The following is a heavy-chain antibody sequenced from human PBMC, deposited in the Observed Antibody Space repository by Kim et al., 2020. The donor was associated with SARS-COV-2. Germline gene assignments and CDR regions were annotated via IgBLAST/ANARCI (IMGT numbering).Heavy chain of an antibody. CDR2: ISWNSGSI. J-gene: IGHJ3*02. CDR1: GFTFDDYA. CDR3: AKISHILTGYSPNAFDI. D-gene: IGHD3-9*01. Sequence: GGSLRLFCAASGFTFDDYAMHWVRQAPGKGLEWVSGISWNSGSIGYADSVKGRFTISRDNAKNSLYLQMNSLRAEDTALYYCAKISHILTGYSPNAFDIWGQGTMVTVSS. V-gene: IGHV3-9*01.